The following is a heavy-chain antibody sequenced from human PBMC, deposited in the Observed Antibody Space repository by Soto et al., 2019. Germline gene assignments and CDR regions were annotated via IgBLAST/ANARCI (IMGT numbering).Heavy chain of an antibody. D-gene: IGHD3-22*01. V-gene: IGHV4-38-2*01. CDR3: ARVSYFDGGGFYYYCDY. J-gene: IGHJ4*02. CDR1: GYSISSGYY. CDR2: MYHSGST. Sequence: PSETLSLTCAVSGYSISSGYYWGWIRQPPGKGLQWIGNMYHSGSTYYNPSLKSRVTISIDTSKNQFSLKLSSVTAADEAVYYCARVSYFDGGGFYYYCDYWGQGTLGTVSS.